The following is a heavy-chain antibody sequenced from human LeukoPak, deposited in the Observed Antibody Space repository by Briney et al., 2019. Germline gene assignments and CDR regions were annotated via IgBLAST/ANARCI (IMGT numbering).Heavy chain of an antibody. V-gene: IGHV3-73*01. CDR3: SRHGNGDDTSGYMDY. D-gene: IGHD3-22*01. CDR1: GVTFTDSA. Sequence: GGSLRLSCAASGVTFTDSAIHWVRQAPGKGLEWVGRIRSKGNSYETVYAASVKGRFTISRDDSKNTAYLQMKSLKIEDTALYYCSRHGNGDDTSGYMDYWGQGILVTVSS. J-gene: IGHJ4*02. CDR2: IRSKGNSYET.